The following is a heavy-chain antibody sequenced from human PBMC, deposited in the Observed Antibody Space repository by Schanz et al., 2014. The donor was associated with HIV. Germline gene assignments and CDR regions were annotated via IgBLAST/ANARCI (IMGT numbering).Heavy chain of an antibody. V-gene: IGHV3-7*01. D-gene: IGHD1-1*01. J-gene: IGHJ3*02. CDR2: IKQDGGEK. Sequence: EVQLVESGGGLVQPGGSLRLSCAASGFTFSRYWMNWVRQAPGKGLEWVASIKQDGGEKHYVASVKGRFTISRDNAKNTLYLQMNSLRVEDTAVYHCARFANWAFDIWGQGTTVTVSS. CDR1: GFTFSRYW. CDR3: ARFANWAFDI.